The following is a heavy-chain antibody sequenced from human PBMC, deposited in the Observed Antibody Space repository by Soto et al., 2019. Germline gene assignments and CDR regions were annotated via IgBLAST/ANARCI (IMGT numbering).Heavy chain of an antibody. V-gene: IGHV4-31*03. Sequence: TSETLSLTCTVSGGSISSGGYYWSWIRQHPGKGLEWIGYIYYSGSTYYNPSLKSRVTISVDTSKNQFSLKLSSVTAADTAVYYCARDGYSKFDYWGQGTLVTVSS. D-gene: IGHD2-15*01. CDR2: IYYSGST. CDR1: GGSISSGGYY. J-gene: IGHJ4*02. CDR3: ARDGYSKFDY.